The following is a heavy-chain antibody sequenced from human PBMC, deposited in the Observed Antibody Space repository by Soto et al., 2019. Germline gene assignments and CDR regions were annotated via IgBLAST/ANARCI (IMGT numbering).Heavy chain of an antibody. J-gene: IGHJ4*02. D-gene: IGHD2-2*01. CDR1: GFTFSSYG. CDR2: IWYDGSNK. CDR3: ARDSRGSPDSTLNYFDY. V-gene: IGHV3-33*01. Sequence: GGSLRLSCAASGFTFSSYGMHWVRQAPGKGLEWVAVIWYDGSNKYYADSVKGRFTISRDNPKNTLYLQMNSLRAEDTAVYYCARDSRGSPDSTLNYFDYWGQGTLVTSPQ.